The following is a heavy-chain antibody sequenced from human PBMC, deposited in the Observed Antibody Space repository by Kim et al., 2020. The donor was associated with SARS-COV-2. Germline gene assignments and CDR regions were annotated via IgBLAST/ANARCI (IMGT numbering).Heavy chain of an antibody. V-gene: IGHV3-23*01. CDR1: GFAVYRFA. Sequence: GGSLRLSCAASGFAVYRFAMNWVRQAPGKGLEWISAITNNNGKTYYQDSVKGRFTISRDESKNIVYLHMSSLRVEDTAVYYCAKDHPSPGWPTFGDWGQGSQVAVSS. J-gene: IGHJ4*02. CDR3: AKDHPSPGWPTFGD. D-gene: IGHD6-19*01. CDR2: ITNNNGKT.